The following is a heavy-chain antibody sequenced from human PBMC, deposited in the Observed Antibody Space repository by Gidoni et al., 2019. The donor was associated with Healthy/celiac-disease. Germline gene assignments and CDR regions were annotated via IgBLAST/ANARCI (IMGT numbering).Heavy chain of an antibody. CDR2: IYYSGST. D-gene: IGHD2-21*02. Sequence: QVQLQESGPGLVKPSETLSLTCTVSGGSISSYYWSWIRQPPGKGLEWIGYIYYSGSTNYNPSLKSRVTISVDTSKNQFSLKLSSVTAADTAVYYCARGSSGVVTANWFDPWGQGTLVTVSS. CDR1: GGSISSYY. J-gene: IGHJ5*02. V-gene: IGHV4-59*01. CDR3: ARGSSGVVTANWFDP.